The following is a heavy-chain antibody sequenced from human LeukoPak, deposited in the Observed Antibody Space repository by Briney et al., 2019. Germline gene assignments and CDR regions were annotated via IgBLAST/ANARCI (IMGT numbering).Heavy chain of an antibody. J-gene: IGHJ3*02. Sequence: GGSLRLSCVASGFTFSASGMCRVRQAPGKGLWWVTFISYDESQKFFAGAGKGRFTISRDNYKNTFYLQMNSLRAEDTAIFYCAKDYARGASGWNEFAFDIWGQGTVVTISS. CDR2: ISYDESQK. V-gene: IGHV3-30*18. CDR1: GFTFSASG. CDR3: AKDYARGASGWNEFAFDI. D-gene: IGHD6-19*01.